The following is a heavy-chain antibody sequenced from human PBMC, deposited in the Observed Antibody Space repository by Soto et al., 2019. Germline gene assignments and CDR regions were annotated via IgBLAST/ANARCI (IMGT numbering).Heavy chain of an antibody. D-gene: IGHD1-26*01. CDR1: GYTFTSYG. CDR2: ISAYNGNT. Sequence: ASVKVYCKASGYTFTSYGISWVRKAPGQGLEWMGWISAYNGNTNYAQKHQGRVTMTTDTSTSTAYMELRSLRSDDTAVYYCARMVGATGWFDPWGQGTLVTVSS. J-gene: IGHJ5*02. V-gene: IGHV1-18*01. CDR3: ARMVGATGWFDP.